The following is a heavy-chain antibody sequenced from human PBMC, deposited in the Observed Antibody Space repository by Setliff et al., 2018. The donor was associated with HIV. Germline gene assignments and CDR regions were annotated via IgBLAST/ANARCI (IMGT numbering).Heavy chain of an antibody. CDR3: TSWGVPRDGFDI. V-gene: IGHV3-74*01. Sequence: GGSLRLSCAGSGFTFSSSWMHWVRQAPGKGLVWVSRINGDGSITVYADSVKGRFTISRDNSKNTLYLQMNSVRGEDTAVYYCTSWGVPRDGFDIWGHGTKVTVSS. CDR1: GFTFSSSW. D-gene: IGHD3-16*01. J-gene: IGHJ3*02. CDR2: INGDGSIT.